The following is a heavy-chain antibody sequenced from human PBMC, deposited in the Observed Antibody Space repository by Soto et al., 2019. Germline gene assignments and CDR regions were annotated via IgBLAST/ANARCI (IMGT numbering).Heavy chain of an antibody. D-gene: IGHD6-19*01. V-gene: IGHV1-69*02. J-gene: IGHJ3*01. CDR2: IIPILGIA. CDR1: GGTFSSYT. CDR3: ARTEQWLVEAFDL. Sequence: QVQLVQSGAEVKKPGSSVKVSCKASGGTFSSYTISWVRQAPGQGLEWMGRIIPILGIANYAQKFQGRVTITADKSTSTAYMELSSLRSEDTAVYYCARTEQWLVEAFDLWGQGTMVTVSS.